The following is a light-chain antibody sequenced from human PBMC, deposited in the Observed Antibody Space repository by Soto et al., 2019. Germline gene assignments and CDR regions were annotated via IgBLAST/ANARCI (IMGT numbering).Light chain of an antibody. J-gene: IGKJ3*01. CDR1: QSVSDMY. CDR2: AS. V-gene: IGKV3-20*01. CDR3: QHYGTSAL. Sequence: EIVLTQSPGTLSLSPGERATLSFRASQSVSDMYLAWYQHKPGQAPRLLIYASNRATGIPDRFSGSGSGTDFTLTINSLEPEDFAVYYCQHYGTSALFGRGTKVEIK.